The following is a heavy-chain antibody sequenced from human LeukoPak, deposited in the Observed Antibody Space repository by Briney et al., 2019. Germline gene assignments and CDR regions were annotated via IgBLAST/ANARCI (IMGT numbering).Heavy chain of an antibody. D-gene: IGHD3-10*01. CDR3: AMFYGSGSYEDY. V-gene: IGHV1-18*01. J-gene: IGHJ4*02. CDR1: GYTFTSYH. Sequence: ASVKVSCKASGYTFTSYHITWVRQAPGQGLEWMGWISGYNGNTNYAQKFQGRVSMTTDTSTSTAYMELRSLRSDDTAVYYCAMFYGSGSYEDYWGQGTLVTVSS. CDR2: ISGYNGNT.